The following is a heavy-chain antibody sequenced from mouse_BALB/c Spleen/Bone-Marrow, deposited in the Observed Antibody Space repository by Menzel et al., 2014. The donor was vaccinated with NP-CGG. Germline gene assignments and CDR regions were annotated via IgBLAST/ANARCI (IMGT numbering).Heavy chain of an antibody. CDR2: ISSGGGSI. J-gene: IGHJ2*01. CDR1: GFTFSSFG. V-gene: IGHV5-17*02. Sequence: EVKVVESGGGLVQSGGSRKLSCAASGFTFSSFGMHWVRQAPGKGLEWVAYISSGGGSIFFADTMKGRLTISRDNPKNTLFLQLTSLRSEDTATYYCARGGLRDYFAYWGQGTTLTVSS. D-gene: IGHD2-2*01. CDR3: ARGGLRDYFAY.